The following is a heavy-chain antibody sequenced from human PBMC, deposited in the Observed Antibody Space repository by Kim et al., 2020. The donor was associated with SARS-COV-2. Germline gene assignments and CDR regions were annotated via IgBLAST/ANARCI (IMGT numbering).Heavy chain of an antibody. D-gene: IGHD3-10*01. CDR3: ARGGGLDV. Sequence: NGNTNYAQKFRGRVTMTTDTSTSTAYMEVRSLSSDDTAVYYCARGGGLDVWGQGTTVNVS. CDR2: NGNT. J-gene: IGHJ6*02. V-gene: IGHV1-18*01.